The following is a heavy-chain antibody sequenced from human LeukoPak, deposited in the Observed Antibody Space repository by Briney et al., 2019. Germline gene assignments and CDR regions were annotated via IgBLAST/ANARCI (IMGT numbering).Heavy chain of an antibody. J-gene: IGHJ4*02. CDR3: ATLPLTATRDY. CDR2: ISSSGSTI. Sequence: PGGSLRLSCAASGFTFSSYEMNWVRQAPGKGLEWVSYISSSGSTIYYADSVKGRFTISRDNAKNSLYLQMNSLRAEDTAVYYCATLPLTATRDYWGQGTLVTVSS. D-gene: IGHD2-21*02. CDR1: GFTFSSYE. V-gene: IGHV3-48*03.